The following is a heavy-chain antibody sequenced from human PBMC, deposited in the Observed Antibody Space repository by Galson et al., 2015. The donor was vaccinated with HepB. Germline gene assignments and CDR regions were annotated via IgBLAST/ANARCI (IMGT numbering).Heavy chain of an antibody. CDR3: ARGVVPAAGGGMDV. Sequence: SLRLSCAASGFTFSSYSMNWVRQAPGKGLEWVSSISSSSSYIYYADSVKGRFTTSRDNAKYSLYLQMNSLRAEDTAVYYCARGVVPAAGGGMDVWGQGTTVTVSS. V-gene: IGHV3-21*01. CDR2: ISSSSSYI. CDR1: GFTFSSYS. D-gene: IGHD2-2*01. J-gene: IGHJ6*02.